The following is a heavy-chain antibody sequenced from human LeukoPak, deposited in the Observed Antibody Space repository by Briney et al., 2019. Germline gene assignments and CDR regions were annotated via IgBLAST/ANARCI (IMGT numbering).Heavy chain of an antibody. Sequence: GWSLRLSCAASGFTFSSYAMSWVCQAPGKGLEWVSAISGSGGSTYYADSVKGRFTISRDNSKNTLYLQMNSLRAEDTAVYYFAKDYGDYALAFDIWGQGTMVTVSS. CDR2: ISGSGGST. CDR3: AKDYGDYALAFDI. J-gene: IGHJ3*02. CDR1: GFTFSSYA. D-gene: IGHD4-17*01. V-gene: IGHV3-23*01.